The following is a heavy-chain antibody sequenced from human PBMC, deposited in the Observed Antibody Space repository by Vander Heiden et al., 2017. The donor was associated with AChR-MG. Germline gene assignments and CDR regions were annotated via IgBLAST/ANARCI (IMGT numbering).Heavy chain of an antibody. CDR3: ARHSSSWYLSSAFDI. V-gene: IGHV3-23*01. D-gene: IGHD6-13*01. J-gene: IGHJ3*02. CDR1: GFTFSGYA. Sequence: EVQLLESGGGVLQPGGSLRLSCAAAGFTFSGYAMSWVRQAPGKGLEWGSAISGSGGSTYYAESVKGRFTISRDNSKNTLYLQMNSLRAEDTAVYYCARHSSSWYLSSAFDIWGQGTMVTVSS. CDR2: ISGSGGST.